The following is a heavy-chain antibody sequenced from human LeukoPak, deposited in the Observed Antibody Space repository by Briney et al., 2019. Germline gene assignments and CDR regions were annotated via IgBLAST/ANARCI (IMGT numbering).Heavy chain of an antibody. CDR2: IYYSGST. D-gene: IGHD3-22*01. V-gene: IGHV4-39*07. CDR1: RGSLSSSSSY. CDR3: ARDPPTYYYDSSGYFDY. J-gene: IGHJ4*02. Sequence: PSETLSLTCTVSRGSLSSSSSYWGWIRQPPGMWLESQGCIYYSGSTYHSPSLKRRVTISVDTSKYQFSLKLSSVTAADTAVYYCARDPPTYYYDSSGYFDYWGQGTLVTVSS.